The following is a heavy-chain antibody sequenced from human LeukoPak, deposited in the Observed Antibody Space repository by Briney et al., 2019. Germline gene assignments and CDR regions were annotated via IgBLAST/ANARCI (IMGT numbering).Heavy chain of an antibody. Sequence: GGSLRLSCAASGFTFSSYGMHWVRQAPGKGLEWVAVIWYDGSNKYYADSVKGRFTISRDNSKNTLYLQMNSLRAEDTAVYYCARVDYGDYAGEDYWGQGTLVTVSS. CDR3: ARVDYGDYAGEDY. V-gene: IGHV3-33*01. CDR2: IWYDGSNK. D-gene: IGHD4-17*01. CDR1: GFTFSSYG. J-gene: IGHJ4*02.